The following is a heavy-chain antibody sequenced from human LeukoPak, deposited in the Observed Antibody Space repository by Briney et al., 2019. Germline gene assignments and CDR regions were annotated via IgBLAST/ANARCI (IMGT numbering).Heavy chain of an antibody. CDR1: GFTFSSYS. V-gene: IGHV3-21*01. CDR2: ISSSSSYI. J-gene: IGHJ6*03. D-gene: IGHD5-12*01. CDR3: VRGTLGYDMYYYYYMDV. Sequence: GGSLRLSCAASGFTFSSYSMNWVRQAPGKGLEWVSSISSSSSYIYYADSVKGRFTISRDNAKNSLYLQMNSLRAEDTAVYYCVRGTLGYDMYYYYYMDVWGKGTTVTVSS.